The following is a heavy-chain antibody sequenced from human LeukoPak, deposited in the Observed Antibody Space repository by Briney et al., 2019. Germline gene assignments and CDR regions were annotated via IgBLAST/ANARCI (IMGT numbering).Heavy chain of an antibody. Sequence: ASVKVSCKASGYTFTSYYMHWVQQAPGQGLEWMGIINPSGGSTSYAQKFQGRVTMTTDTSTSTAYMELRSLRSDDTAVYYCARDRSFYYDSSGYSGLVGAFDIWGQGTMVTVSS. CDR1: GYTFTSYY. CDR3: ARDRSFYYDSSGYSGLVGAFDI. D-gene: IGHD3-22*01. CDR2: INPSGGST. V-gene: IGHV1-46*01. J-gene: IGHJ3*02.